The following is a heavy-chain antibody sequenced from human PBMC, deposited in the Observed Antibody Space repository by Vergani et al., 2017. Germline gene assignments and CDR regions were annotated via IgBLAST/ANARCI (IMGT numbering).Heavy chain of an antibody. CDR3: ARDRGYEWAFDI. Sequence: QLQLQESGPGLVKPSETLSLTCTVSGGSISSSSYYWGWIRQPPGKGLEWIGSIYYSGSTYYNPSLKSRVTISADTSKNQFSLKLSSVTAADTAVYYCARDRGYEWAFDIWGQGTMVTVSS. CDR2: IYYSGST. D-gene: IGHD2-2*01. V-gene: IGHV4-39*07. CDR1: GGSISSSSYY. J-gene: IGHJ3*02.